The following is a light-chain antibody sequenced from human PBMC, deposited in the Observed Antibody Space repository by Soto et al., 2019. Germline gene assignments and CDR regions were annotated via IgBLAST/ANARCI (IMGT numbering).Light chain of an antibody. CDR1: GSNIGSNT. CDR2: SNN. V-gene: IGLV1-44*01. Sequence: QSVLTQPPSASGTPGQRVTISCSGSGSNIGSNTVNWYQQLPGTAPKLLIYSNNQRPSGVPDRFSGSKSGTSASLAISGLQSEDEADYYCAAWDDRLNGYVFGTGTKLTVL. CDR3: AAWDDRLNGYV. J-gene: IGLJ1*01.